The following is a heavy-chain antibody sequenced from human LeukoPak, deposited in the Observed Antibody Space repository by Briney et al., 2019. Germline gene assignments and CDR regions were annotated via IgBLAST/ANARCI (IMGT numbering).Heavy chain of an antibody. V-gene: IGHV3-48*04. CDR1: GFTFSSYS. CDR3: AKPYCSGGSCYWFSAFDY. CDR2: ISSGSGTI. D-gene: IGHD2-15*01. J-gene: IGHJ4*02. Sequence: GGSLRLSCAASGFTFSSYSMNWVRQAPGKGLEWVSYISSGSGTINYADSMKGRFTISRDNTKNSLFLQMNSLRAEDTAVYYCAKPYCSGGSCYWFSAFDYWGQGTLVTVSS.